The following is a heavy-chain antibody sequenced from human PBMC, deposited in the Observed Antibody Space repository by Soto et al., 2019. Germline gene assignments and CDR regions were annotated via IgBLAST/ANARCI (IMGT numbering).Heavy chain of an antibody. CDR1: GYTFISYG. J-gene: IGHJ3*02. CDR3: ARDLDDYVWGSYPSPDSFDI. V-gene: IGHV1-18*01. CDR2: ISAYNGNT. Sequence: QVQLVQSGAEVKKPGASVKVSCKASGYTFISYGISWVRQAPGQGLEWMGWISAYNGNTKYAQKLQGRVTMTTDTSXXTXYXELRSLRSDDTAVYYCARDLDDYVWGSYPSPDSFDIWGQGTMVTVSS. D-gene: IGHD3-16*02.